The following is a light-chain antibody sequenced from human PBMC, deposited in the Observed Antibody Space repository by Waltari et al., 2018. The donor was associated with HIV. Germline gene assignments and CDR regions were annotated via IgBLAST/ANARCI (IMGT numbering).Light chain of an antibody. CDR2: EVS. V-gene: IGLV2-14*01. CDR3: SSFTTSNSLL. Sequence: QSALTQPASVSGSPGQSTTVSCTGPSSDIGAYAFVSWYQQTPGTAPKLVIYEVSNRPSGISYRFSGSKSGNTASLTISGLQTEDEADYYCSSFTTSNSLLFGGGTKVTVL. CDR1: SSDIGAYAF. J-gene: IGLJ2*01.